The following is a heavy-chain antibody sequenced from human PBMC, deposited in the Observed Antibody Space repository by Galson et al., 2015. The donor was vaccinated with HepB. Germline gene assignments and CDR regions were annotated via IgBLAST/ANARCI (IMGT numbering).Heavy chain of an antibody. V-gene: IGHV4-4*02. CDR1: GGSISSSNW. D-gene: IGHD3-10*01. CDR2: IYHSGST. J-gene: IGHJ5*02. CDR3: ATLGDYGSGSYYDNWFDP. Sequence: SETLSLTCAVSGGSISSSNWWSWVRQPPGKGLEWIGEIYHSGSTNYNPSLKSRVTISVDKSKYQFSLKLSSVTAADTAVYYCATLGDYGSGSYYDNWFDPWGQGTLVTVSS.